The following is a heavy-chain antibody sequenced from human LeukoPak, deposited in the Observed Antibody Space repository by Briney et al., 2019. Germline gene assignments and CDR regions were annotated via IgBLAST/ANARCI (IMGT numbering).Heavy chain of an antibody. D-gene: IGHD1-1*01. Sequence: GGSLRLSCVASGFPFRSYAMTWVRQTPGKGLESVSVITDNEDTYYADSVKGRFTISRDNSQNTVFLQMNSLRVEDTAVYYCAKVDYWSPENYFDSWGQGTLVTVSS. CDR3: AKVDYWSPENYFDS. J-gene: IGHJ4*02. V-gene: IGHV3-23*01. CDR1: GFPFRSYA. CDR2: ITDNEDT.